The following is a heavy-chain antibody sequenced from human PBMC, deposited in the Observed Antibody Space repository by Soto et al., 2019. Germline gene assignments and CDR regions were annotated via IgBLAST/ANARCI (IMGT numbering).Heavy chain of an antibody. CDR3: ASRSSGWYFDY. CDR1: GFTFSSDW. CDR2: IKQDGSEK. Sequence: PGGSLRRSCAASGFTFSSDWMSWVHQAPGKGLEWVANIKQDGSEKYYADSVKGRFTISRDNAKNTLYLQMNSLRAEDTAVYYCASRSSGWYFDYWGQGTLVTVSS. V-gene: IGHV3-7*03. J-gene: IGHJ4*02. D-gene: IGHD6-19*01.